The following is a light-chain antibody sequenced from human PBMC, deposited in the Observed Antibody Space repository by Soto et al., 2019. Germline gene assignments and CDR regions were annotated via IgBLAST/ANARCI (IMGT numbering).Light chain of an antibody. J-gene: IGKJ3*01. CDR3: QQYGGSPLFT. V-gene: IGKV3-20*01. Sequence: EIVLTQSPGTLSLSPGERATLSCRASQGVTPAYLAWYQHKPDPAPRLLIYAASNRATGIPDRFSGSGSGTDVSLTISRLEPEDFAVYSCQQYGGSPLFTFGPGTRVDFK. CDR1: QGVTPAY. CDR2: AAS.